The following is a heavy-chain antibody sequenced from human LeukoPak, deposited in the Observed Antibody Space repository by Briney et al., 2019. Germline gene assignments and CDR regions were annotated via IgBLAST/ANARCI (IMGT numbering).Heavy chain of an antibody. CDR1: GFTFSNYE. CDR3: ARDWGGFDY. J-gene: IGHJ4*02. CDR2: VSGGGSVT. V-gene: IGHV3-48*03. D-gene: IGHD2-21*01. Sequence: PGGSLRLSCAASGFTFSNYEMHWVRQAPGKGLEWVSYVSGGGSVTYYADSVKGRSTISRDNAKNSLYLHMNSLRVEDTAVYYCARDWGGFDYWGQGSLVTVSS.